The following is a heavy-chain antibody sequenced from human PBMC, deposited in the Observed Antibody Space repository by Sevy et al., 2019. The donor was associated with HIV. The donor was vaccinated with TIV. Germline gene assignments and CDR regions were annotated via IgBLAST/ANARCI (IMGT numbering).Heavy chain of an antibody. CDR3: ARGSPDHYFGVDV. V-gene: IGHV4-59*01. J-gene: IGHJ6*02. CDR1: GGSISGYY. CDR2: HYYSGST. Sequence: SETLSLTCTVSGGSISGYYRSWIRRPPEKGLEWIGYHYYSGSTNYNPSLKSRVTISVDTSKNQFSLKLISVTAADTAVYYSARGSPDHYFGVDVWGQGTTVTVSS.